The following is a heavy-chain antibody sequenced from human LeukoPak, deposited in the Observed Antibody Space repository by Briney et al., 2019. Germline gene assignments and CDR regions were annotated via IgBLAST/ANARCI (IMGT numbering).Heavy chain of an antibody. D-gene: IGHD2-15*01. CDR2: ISISRVTI. V-gene: IGHV3-48*01. Sequence: VSLRLSCVGSGFIFSSYSMDWVRQARGKGLGWISYISISRVTIYYAESVKGRFTISRENAKNSLYLQMNSLRAEDTAVYYCARGYCSGGSCGSDYWGQGTLVTVSS. J-gene: IGHJ4*02. CDR1: GFIFSSYS. CDR3: ARGYCSGGSCGSDY.